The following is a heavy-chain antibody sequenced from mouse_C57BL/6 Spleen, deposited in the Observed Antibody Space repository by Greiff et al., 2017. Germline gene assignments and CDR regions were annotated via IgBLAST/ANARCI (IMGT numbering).Heavy chain of an antibody. J-gene: IGHJ4*01. CDR2: ISSGSSTS. CDR1: GFTFSDYG. D-gene: IGHD1-1*01. Sequence: EVKLVESGGGLVKPGGSLKLSCAASGFTFSDYGMHWVRQAPEKGLEWVAYISSGSSTSYYADTVKGRFTISRDNAKNTLFLQMTSLRAEDTAMYYCARYGSSDYAMDYWGQGTSVTVSS. V-gene: IGHV5-17*01. CDR3: ARYGSSDYAMDY.